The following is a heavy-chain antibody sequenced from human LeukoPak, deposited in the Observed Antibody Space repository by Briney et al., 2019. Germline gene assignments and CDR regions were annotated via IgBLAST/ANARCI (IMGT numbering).Heavy chain of an antibody. CDR2: ISAYNGNT. D-gene: IGHD1-7*01. V-gene: IGHV1-18*01. Sequence: GASVKVSCKASDTFTSYGISWVRQAPGQGLEWMGWISAYNGNTNYAQKLQGRVTMTTDTSTSTAYMELRSLRSDDTAVYYCARGGLELVSWSPWFDPWGQGTLVTVSS. CDR3: ARGGLELVSWSPWFDP. J-gene: IGHJ5*02. CDR1: DTFTSYG.